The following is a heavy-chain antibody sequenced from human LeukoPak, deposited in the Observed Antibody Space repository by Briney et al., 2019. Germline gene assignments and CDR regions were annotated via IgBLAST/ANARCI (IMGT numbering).Heavy chain of an antibody. CDR2: ISGSGGSS. D-gene: IGHD3-16*02. CDR1: GFTFSTYG. Sequence: GGSLRLSCVGSGFTFSTYGMSWVRRAPGKGLEWVSVISGSGGSSYYADSVKGRFTISRDNSKNTLYLQMDSLRAEDTAAYYCAKDRGSYRTFDRWGQGTLVTVSS. V-gene: IGHV3-23*01. CDR3: AKDRGSYRTFDR. J-gene: IGHJ4*02.